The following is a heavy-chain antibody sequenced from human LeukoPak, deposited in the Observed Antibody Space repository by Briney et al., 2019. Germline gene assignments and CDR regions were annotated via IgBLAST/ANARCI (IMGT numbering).Heavy chain of an antibody. CDR2: INEDGRGK. CDR3: ARSWYTLDY. J-gene: IGHJ4*02. CDR1: GFIFSGYW. D-gene: IGHD6-13*01. V-gene: IGHV3-7*04. Sequence: PGGSLRLSCAASGFIFSGYWMSWVRQAPGKGLEWVAHINEDGRGKYYVDSLKGRFSISRDNAKNSLYLQMDSLRAEDTAVYYGARSWYTLDYWGQGTLVIVSS.